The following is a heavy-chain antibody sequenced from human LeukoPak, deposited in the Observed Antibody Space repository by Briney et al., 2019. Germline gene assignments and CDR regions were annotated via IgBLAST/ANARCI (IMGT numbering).Heavy chain of an antibody. D-gene: IGHD3-16*01. CDR3: IKEGDGASWFDS. V-gene: IGHV3-73*01. CDR1: GFIFSGSA. J-gene: IGHJ5*01. CDR2: ITSKANNYVT. Sequence: PGGSLRLSCAASGFIFSGSAMHWVRQASGKGLEWVGRITSKANNYVTEYPASVKGRFTVSRDDSKNTAWLQMNSLKNEDTAVYYCIKEGDGASWFDSWGQGALVTVSS.